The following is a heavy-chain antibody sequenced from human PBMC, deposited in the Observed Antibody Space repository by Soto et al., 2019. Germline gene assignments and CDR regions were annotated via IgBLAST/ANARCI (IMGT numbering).Heavy chain of an antibody. Sequence: SETLSLTCTVSGGSINSYYWSWIRQPPGKGLVWIGYIYYSGSTNYNPTLKSRVTISVDTSKNQFSLKLSSVTAADTAVYYCASSSIAARPDLDYYYMDVWGKGTTVTVSS. CDR1: GGSINSYY. V-gene: IGHV4-59*01. CDR2: IYYSGST. J-gene: IGHJ6*03. D-gene: IGHD6-6*01. CDR3: ASSSIAARPDLDYYYMDV.